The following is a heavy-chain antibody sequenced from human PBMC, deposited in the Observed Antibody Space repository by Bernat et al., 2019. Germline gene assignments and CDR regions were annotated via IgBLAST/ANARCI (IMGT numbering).Heavy chain of an antibody. Sequence: QVQLVQSGAEVKKPGASVKVSCKASGYTFTSYAMHWVRQAPGQMLEWMGWINAGNGNTKYSQKFQGRVTITRDTSASTAYMELSSLRSEDTAVYYCASSCTGGVCPDSDYWGQGTLVTVSS. CDR3: ASSCTGGVCPDSDY. CDR1: GYTFTSYA. J-gene: IGHJ4*02. CDR2: INAGNGNT. D-gene: IGHD2-8*02. V-gene: IGHV1-3*01.